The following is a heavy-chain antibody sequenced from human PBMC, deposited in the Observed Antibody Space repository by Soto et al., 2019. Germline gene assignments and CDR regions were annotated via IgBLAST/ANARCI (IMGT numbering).Heavy chain of an antibody. CDR2: ISYDGSNK. D-gene: IGHD1-26*01. Sequence: GGSLRLSCAASGFTFSSYGMHWVRQAPGKGLEWVAVISYDGSNKYYADSVKGRFTISRDNSKNTLYLQMNSLRAEDTAVYYCATGREGSYSSYYFDPWGQGTLVTVPS. CDR3: ATGREGSYSSYYFDP. V-gene: IGHV3-30*03. CDR1: GFTFSSYG. J-gene: IGHJ4*02.